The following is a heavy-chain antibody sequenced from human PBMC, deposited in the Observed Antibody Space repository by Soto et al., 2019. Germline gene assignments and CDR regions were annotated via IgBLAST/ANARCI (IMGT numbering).Heavy chain of an antibody. Sequence: QVQLVESGGGVVQPGRSLRLSCAASGFTFSSYGMHWVRQAPGKGLEWVAVISYDGSNKYYADSVKGRFTISRDDSKNTLYLQMNSLRAEDTAVYYCAKDPAYSSSWSNYFDYWGQGTLVTVSS. CDR1: GFTFSSYG. J-gene: IGHJ4*02. V-gene: IGHV3-30*18. CDR3: AKDPAYSSSWSNYFDY. CDR2: ISYDGSNK. D-gene: IGHD6-13*01.